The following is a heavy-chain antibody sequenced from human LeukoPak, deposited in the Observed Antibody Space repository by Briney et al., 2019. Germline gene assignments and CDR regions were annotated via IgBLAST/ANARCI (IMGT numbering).Heavy chain of an antibody. J-gene: IGHJ4*02. CDR1: GFTFSSYS. CDR3: ARDREGLLWF. D-gene: IGHD3-10*01. CDR2: ISSSSGYI. Sequence: GGPLRLSCAASGFTFSSYSMNWVRQAPGKGLEWVSSISSSSGYIYYADSVKGRFTISRDNAKNSLYLQMNSLRAEDTAVYYCARDREGLLWFGGQGTLVTVSS. V-gene: IGHV3-21*01.